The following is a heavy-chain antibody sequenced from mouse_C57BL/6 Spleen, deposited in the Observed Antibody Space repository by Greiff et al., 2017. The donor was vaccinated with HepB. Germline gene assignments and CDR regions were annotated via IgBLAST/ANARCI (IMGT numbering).Heavy chain of an antibody. D-gene: IGHD4-1*01. V-gene: IGHV1-18*01. CDR1: GYTFTDYN. CDR3: ARPGTGYFDV. J-gene: IGHJ1*03. CDR2: INPNNGGT. Sequence: VQLQQSGPGLVKPGASVKIPCKASGYTFTDYNMDWVKQSHGKSLEWIGDINPNNGGTIYNQKFKGKATLTVDKSSSTAYMELRSLTSDDTAVYYCARPGTGYFDVWGTGLTVTVSS.